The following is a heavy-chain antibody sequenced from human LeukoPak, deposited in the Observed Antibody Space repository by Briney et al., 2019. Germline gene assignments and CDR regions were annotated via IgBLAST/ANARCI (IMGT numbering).Heavy chain of an antibody. V-gene: IGHV3-30-3*01. CDR1: GFTFSSYA. J-gene: IGHJ4*02. D-gene: IGHD2-2*01. CDR2: ISYDGSNK. Sequence: PGRSLRLSCAASGFTFSSYAMHWVRQAPGKGLEWVAVISYDGSNKYYADSVKGRFTISRDNSKNTLYLQINSLRAEDTAVYYCARDRAGVPAAPGDYWGQGTLVTVSS. CDR3: ARDRAGVPAAPGDY.